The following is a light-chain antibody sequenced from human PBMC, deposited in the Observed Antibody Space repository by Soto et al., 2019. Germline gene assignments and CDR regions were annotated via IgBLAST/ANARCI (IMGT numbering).Light chain of an antibody. Sequence: EIVLTQSPATLSLSPGERATLSCRASQSVRSYLGWYQQKPGQAPRLLIYDASNRATGIPPRFTGSGSGTDFTLTISSLEPEDFATYYCQQRDNNWLTFAEGPRLSS. CDR1: QSVRSY. V-gene: IGKV3-11*01. J-gene: IGKJ4*01. CDR3: QQRDNNWLT. CDR2: DAS.